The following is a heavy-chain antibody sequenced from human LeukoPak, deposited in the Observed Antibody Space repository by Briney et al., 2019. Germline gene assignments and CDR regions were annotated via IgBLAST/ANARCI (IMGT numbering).Heavy chain of an antibody. V-gene: IGHV1-46*01. CDR2: INPSGGST. CDR3: ARDSWDAYPIYGDYDSNYYYYYMDV. CDR1: GYTFTSYY. J-gene: IGHJ6*03. D-gene: IGHD4-17*01. Sequence: ASVKVSCKASGYTFTSYYMHWVRQAPGQGLEWMGIINPSGGSTSYAQKFQGRVTMTRDMSTSTVYMELSSLRSEDTAVYYCARDSWDAYPIYGDYDSNYYYYYMDVWGKGTTVTVSS.